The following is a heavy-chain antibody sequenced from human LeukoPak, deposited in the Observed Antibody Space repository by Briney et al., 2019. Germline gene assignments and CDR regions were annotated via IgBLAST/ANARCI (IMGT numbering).Heavy chain of an antibody. CDR2: IYSSGST. D-gene: IGHD6-13*01. J-gene: IGHJ4*02. Sequence: SETLSLTCSVSGASISSGSNYWGWIRQPPGKTLEWIGSIYSSGSTYYNPSLKSRVTISVDTSKNQFSLKLSSVTAADTAVYYCARELRYSSSWYGMYYFDYWGQGTLVTVSS. CDR3: ARELRYSSSWYGMYYFDY. V-gene: IGHV4-39*07. CDR1: GASISSGSNY.